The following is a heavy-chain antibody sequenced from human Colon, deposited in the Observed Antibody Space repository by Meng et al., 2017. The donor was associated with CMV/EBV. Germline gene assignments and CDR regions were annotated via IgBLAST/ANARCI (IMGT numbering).Heavy chain of an antibody. J-gene: IGHJ4*02. D-gene: IGHD3-10*01. CDR2: IRYDGSDK. V-gene: IGHV3-30*02. CDR3: AKENTYFYGSGTTTDY. Sequence: GGSLRLSCAASGFTFSSHGMHWVRQAPGKGLEWVAYIRYDGSDKYYADSVKGRFTISRDDSKNTLYVQMNSLRAEDTAVYYCAKENTYFYGSGTTTDYWGQGTLVTVSS. CDR1: GFTFSSHG.